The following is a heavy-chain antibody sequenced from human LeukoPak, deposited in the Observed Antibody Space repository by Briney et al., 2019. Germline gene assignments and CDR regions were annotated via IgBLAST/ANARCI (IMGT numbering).Heavy chain of an antibody. CDR3: ARHVKGLGLDS. D-gene: IGHD6-19*01. Sequence: SETLSLTCLVSGDSISTFYWSWVRQSPGKGLEWIGHIHVTANSIYSPSLKSRVTMPVDTSTNQFSLKLTSVTAADTAIYYCARHVKGLGLDSWGQGTLVSVSS. CDR2: IHVTANS. V-gene: IGHV4-59*08. J-gene: IGHJ4*02. CDR1: GDSISTFY.